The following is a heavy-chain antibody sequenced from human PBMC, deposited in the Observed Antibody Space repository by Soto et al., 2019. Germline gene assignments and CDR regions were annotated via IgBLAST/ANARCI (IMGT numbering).Heavy chain of an antibody. CDR1: GFTFSGAW. J-gene: IGHJ4*02. Sequence: EVQLVESGGGLVEPGGSLRLSCAASGFTFSGAWMHWVRQAPGKGLEWVGLVKSKADGETVHYTAPVKGRFLISRDDSKNKLYLQVDSLRTEDTAVYYCISVLPGERSNWGFDYWGQGILVTVSS. V-gene: IGHV3-15*07. D-gene: IGHD7-27*01. CDR3: ISVLPGERSNWGFDY. CDR2: VKSKADGETV.